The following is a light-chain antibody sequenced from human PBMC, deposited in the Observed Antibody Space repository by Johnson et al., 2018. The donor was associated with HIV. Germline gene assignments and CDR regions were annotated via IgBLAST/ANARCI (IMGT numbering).Light chain of an antibody. J-gene: IGLJ1*01. CDR1: SSNIGNNY. V-gene: IGLV1-51*01. CDR3: GTWDSRLYV. Sequence: QSVLTQPPSVSAAPGQKVTIFCSGSSSNIGNNYVSWYQQLPGTAPKLLIYDNNKRPSGIPDRFSGSKSGTSATLGITGLQTGDEADYYCGTWDSRLYVFGTGTKVTVL. CDR2: DNN.